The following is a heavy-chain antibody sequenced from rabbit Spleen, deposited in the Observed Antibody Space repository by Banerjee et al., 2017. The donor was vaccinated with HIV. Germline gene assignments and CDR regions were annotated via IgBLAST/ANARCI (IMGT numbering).Heavy chain of an antibody. D-gene: IGHD8-1*01. V-gene: IGHV1S40*01. Sequence: QSLEESGGGLVKPEGSLTLTCKASGIDFNSNTICWVRQAPGKGLEWIACIYISSGTTWYASWAKGRFTISRTSSTTVTLQMTSLTAADTATYFCARDSGSSFSSYGMDLWGQGTLVTVS. CDR1: GIDFNSNT. CDR2: IYISSGTT. CDR3: ARDSGSSFSSYGMDL. J-gene: IGHJ6*01.